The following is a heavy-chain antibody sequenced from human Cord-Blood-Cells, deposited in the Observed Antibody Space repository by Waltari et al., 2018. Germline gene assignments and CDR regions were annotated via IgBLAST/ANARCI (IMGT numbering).Heavy chain of an antibody. J-gene: IGHJ4*02. Sequence: QLQLQESGPGLVKPSETLSLTCTVSGGSISSSSYYWGWIRQPPGKGLEWIGSIYYSGITYYNPSLKSRVTISVDTSKNQFSLKLSSVTAADTAVYYCARGDYDFWSGYYDYWGQGTLVTVSS. D-gene: IGHD3-3*01. V-gene: IGHV4-39*01. CDR1: GGSISSSSYY. CDR2: IYYSGIT. CDR3: ARGDYDFWSGYYDY.